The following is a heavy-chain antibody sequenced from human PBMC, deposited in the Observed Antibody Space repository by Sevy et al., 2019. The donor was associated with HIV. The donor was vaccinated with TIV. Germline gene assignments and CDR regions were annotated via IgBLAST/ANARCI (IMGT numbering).Heavy chain of an antibody. CDR1: GYTFTSKT. CDR3: ARDPGMTRGFDY. Sequence: ASVKVSCKASGYTFTSKTIHWVRQAPGQRLEWMGWINTGNGNTKYSQNLQGRVTITKDTSANTAYMELSSLKSEDTAVYYCARDPGMTRGFDYWGQGTLVTVSS. CDR2: INTGNGNT. V-gene: IGHV1-3*04. D-gene: IGHD3-10*01. J-gene: IGHJ4*02.